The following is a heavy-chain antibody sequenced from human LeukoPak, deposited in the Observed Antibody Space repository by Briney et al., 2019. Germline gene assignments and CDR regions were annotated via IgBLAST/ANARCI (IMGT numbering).Heavy chain of an antibody. Sequence: GGSLRLSCAASGFTFSSYWMSWVRQVPGKGLEWVANIKQDGSEKYYVDSVKGRFTISRDNAKNSLYLQMNSLRAEDTAVYYCARDRTSGYYHMDVWGQGTTVTVSS. CDR3: ARDRTSGYYHMDV. D-gene: IGHD6-19*01. CDR2: IKQDGSEK. V-gene: IGHV3-7*01. J-gene: IGHJ6*02. CDR1: GFTFSSYW.